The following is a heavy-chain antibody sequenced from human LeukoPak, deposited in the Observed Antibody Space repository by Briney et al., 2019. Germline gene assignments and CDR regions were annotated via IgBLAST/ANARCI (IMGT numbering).Heavy chain of an antibody. CDR3: AMVRGVTQGFDYFDY. V-gene: IGHV4-39*07. D-gene: IGHD3-10*01. CDR2: IYYSGST. CDR1: GGSISSSSYY. Sequence: PSETLSLTCTVSGGSISSSSYYWGWIRQPPEKGLEWIGSIYYSGSTYYNPSLKSRVTISVDTSKNQFSLKLSSVTAADTVVYYCAMVRGVTQGFDYFDYWGQGTLVTVSS. J-gene: IGHJ4*02.